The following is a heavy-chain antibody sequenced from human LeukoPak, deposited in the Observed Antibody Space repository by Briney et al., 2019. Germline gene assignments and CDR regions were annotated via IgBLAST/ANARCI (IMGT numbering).Heavy chain of an antibody. J-gene: IGHJ5*02. CDR3: ARFYGSGSYYMTWFDP. V-gene: IGHV4-59*01. D-gene: IGHD3-10*01. CDR2: IYYSGST. Sequence: PSETLSLTCTVSGSSISSYYWSWIRQPPGKGLEWIGYIYYSGSTNYNPSLKSRVTISVDTSKNQFSLKLSSVTAADTAVYYCARFYGSGSYYMTWFDPWGQGTLVTVSS. CDR1: GSSISSYY.